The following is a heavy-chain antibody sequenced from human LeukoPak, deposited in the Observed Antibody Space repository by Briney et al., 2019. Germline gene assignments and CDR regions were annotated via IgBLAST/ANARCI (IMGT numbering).Heavy chain of an antibody. D-gene: IGHD6-19*01. CDR1: GYTFTVYY. CDR3: ARVAVRMRSAQYYMDV. Sequence: ASVKVSFKASGYTFTVYYMHWVRQAPGQGREWMGWINPNSGGTNYTQKFQGRVTMTRDTSISTAYMELSRLRSDDTAVYYCARVAVRMRSAQYYMDVWGKGTTVTVSS. J-gene: IGHJ6*03. V-gene: IGHV1-2*02. CDR2: INPNSGGT.